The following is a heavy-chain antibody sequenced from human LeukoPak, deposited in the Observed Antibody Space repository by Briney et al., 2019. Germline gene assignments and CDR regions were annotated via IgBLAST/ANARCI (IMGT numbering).Heavy chain of an antibody. V-gene: IGHV4-39*01. CDR3: ARKSLRYFDWLQHPYNWFDP. CDR1: GGSISSSSYY. Sequence: SETLSLTCTVSGGSISSSSYYWGWIRQPPGKGLEWIGSIYYSGSTYYNPSLKSRVTISVDTSKNQFSLKLSSVTAADTAVYYCARKSLRYFDWLQHPYNWFDPWGQGTLVTVSS. D-gene: IGHD3-9*01. J-gene: IGHJ5*02. CDR2: IYYSGST.